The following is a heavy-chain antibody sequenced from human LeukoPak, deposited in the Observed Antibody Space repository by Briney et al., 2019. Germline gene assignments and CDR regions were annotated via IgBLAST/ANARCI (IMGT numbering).Heavy chain of an antibody. CDR2: ISSSGSTI. CDR3: ARNFGYCGGDCYSAYYYYYYMDV. D-gene: IGHD2-21*02. Sequence: GGSLRLSCAASGFTFSSYEMNWVRQAPGKGLEWVSYISSSGSTIYYADSVKGRFTISRDNAKNSLYLQMNSLRAEDTAVYYCARNFGYCGGDCYSAYYYYYYMDVWGKGTTVTVSS. V-gene: IGHV3-48*03. J-gene: IGHJ6*03. CDR1: GFTFSSYE.